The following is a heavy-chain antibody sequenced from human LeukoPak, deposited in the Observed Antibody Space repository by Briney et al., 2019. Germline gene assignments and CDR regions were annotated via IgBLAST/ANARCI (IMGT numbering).Heavy chain of an antibody. CDR1: GFTLDRYA. D-gene: IGHD3-10*01. CDR3: TKDITPGGADV. CDR2: FSLDTDRI. J-gene: IGHJ6*02. V-gene: IGHV3-9*01. Sequence: GGSLRLSCVASGFTLDRYAMHWVRQAPGKGLEWVAGFSLDTDRIDYADSAKGRFTVSKDDAKKTLYLQMNNLRTEDTALYFCTKDITPGGADVWGQGTTVTVSS.